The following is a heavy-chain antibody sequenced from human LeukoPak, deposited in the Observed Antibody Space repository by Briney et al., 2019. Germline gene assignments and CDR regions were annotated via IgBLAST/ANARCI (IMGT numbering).Heavy chain of an antibody. D-gene: IGHD5-24*01. J-gene: IGHJ4*02. Sequence: GGSLRLSCAASGFTFSSYAMHWVRQAPGKGLEWVAVISYDGSNKYYADSVKGRFTISRDNSKNTLYLQMNSLRAEDTAVYYCARDMMEMATIPSFDYWGQGTLVTVSS. CDR1: GFTFSSYA. CDR3: ARDMMEMATIPSFDY. V-gene: IGHV3-30-3*01. CDR2: ISYDGSNK.